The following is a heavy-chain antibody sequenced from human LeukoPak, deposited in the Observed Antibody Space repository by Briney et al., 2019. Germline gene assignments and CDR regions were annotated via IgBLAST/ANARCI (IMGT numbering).Heavy chain of an antibody. CDR3: ARDQGMTTGYLYYSDY. CDR1: GGTFSSYA. CDR2: IIPIFGTA. J-gene: IGHJ4*02. Sequence: SVKVSCKASGGTFSSYAISWVRQAPGQGLEWMGGIIPIFGTANYAQKFQGRVTITTDESTSTAYMELSSLRSEDTAVYYCARDQGMTTGYLYYSDYWGQGTLVTVSS. D-gene: IGHD4-11*01. V-gene: IGHV1-69*05.